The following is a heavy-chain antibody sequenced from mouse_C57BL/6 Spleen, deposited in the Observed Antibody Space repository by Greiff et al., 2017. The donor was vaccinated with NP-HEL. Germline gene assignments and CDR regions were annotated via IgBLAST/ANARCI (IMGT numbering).Heavy chain of an antibody. V-gene: IGHV1-64*01. J-gene: IGHJ4*01. D-gene: IGHD1-1*01. CDR2: IHPNSGST. CDR1: GYTFTSYW. Sequence: VQLQQSGAELVKPGASVKLSCKASGYTFTSYWMHWVKQRPGQGLEWIGMIHPNSGSTNYNEKFKSKATLTVDKSSSTAYMQLSSLTSEDSAVYYGARGFTTVYAMDYWGQGTSVTVSS. CDR3: ARGFTTVYAMDY.